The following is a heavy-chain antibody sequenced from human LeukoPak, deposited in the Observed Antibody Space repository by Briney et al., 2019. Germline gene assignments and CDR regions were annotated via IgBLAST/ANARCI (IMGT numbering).Heavy chain of an antibody. Sequence: SETLSLTCAVYGGSFSGYYWSWIRQPPGKGLEWIGEINHSGSTNYNPSLKSRVTISVDTSKNQFSLKLSSVTAADTAVYYCARITNLAVAGSWGQGTLVTVSS. J-gene: IGHJ5*02. CDR2: INHSGST. D-gene: IGHD6-19*01. CDR3: ARITNLAVAGS. CDR1: GGSFSGYY. V-gene: IGHV4-34*01.